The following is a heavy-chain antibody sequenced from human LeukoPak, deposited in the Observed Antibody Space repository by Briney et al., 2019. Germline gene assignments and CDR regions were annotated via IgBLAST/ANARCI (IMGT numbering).Heavy chain of an antibody. CDR1: GGSISSYY. V-gene: IGHV4-59*01. CDR3: ARFVVVPAAISGWFDP. CDR2: IYYSGST. D-gene: IGHD2-2*01. Sequence: SETLSLTCTVSGGSISSYYWSWIRQPPGKGLEWIGYIYYSGSTNYNPPLKSRVTISVDTSKNQFSLKLSSVTAADTAVYYCARFVVVPAAISGWFDPWGQGTLVTVSS. J-gene: IGHJ5*02.